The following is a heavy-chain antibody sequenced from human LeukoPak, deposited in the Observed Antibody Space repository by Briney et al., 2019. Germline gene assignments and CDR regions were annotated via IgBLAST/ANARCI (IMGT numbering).Heavy chain of an antibody. D-gene: IGHD1-14*01. CDR1: GDSISSSSYY. CDR2: MYYSGSS. J-gene: IGHJ6*03. Sequence: PSETLSLTCTVSGDSISSSSYYWGWIRQPPGMGLEWIGNMYYSGSSHYNPSLKSRAIISVDTSKNQFSLKLSSVTAADTAVYYCGRVVTGFDYYMDVWGKGTTVIVS. CDR3: GRVVTGFDYYMDV. V-gene: IGHV4-39*01.